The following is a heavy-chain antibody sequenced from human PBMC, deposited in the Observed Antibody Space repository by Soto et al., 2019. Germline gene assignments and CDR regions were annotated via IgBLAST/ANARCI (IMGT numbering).Heavy chain of an antibody. CDR3: ARGSGLNWYFDL. J-gene: IGHJ2*01. CDR1: GGSFSGYY. Sequence: QVQLQQWGAGLLKPSETLSLTCAVYGGSFSGYYWSWIRQPPGKGLEWMGEINHSASTNYNQSLKSRVTISVDTSKNQSPLKLSSVTAADTAVYYCARGSGLNWYFDLWGRGTLVTVSS. CDR2: INHSAST. V-gene: IGHV4-34*01.